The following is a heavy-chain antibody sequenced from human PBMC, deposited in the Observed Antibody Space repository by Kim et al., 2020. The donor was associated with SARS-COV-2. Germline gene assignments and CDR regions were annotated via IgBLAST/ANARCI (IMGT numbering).Heavy chain of an antibody. CDR2: IYTSGST. J-gene: IGHJ4*02. V-gene: IGHV4-61*02. CDR1: GGSISSGSYY. D-gene: IGHD6-13*01. Sequence: SETLSLTCTVSGGSISSGSYYWSWIRQPAGKGLEWIGRIYTSGSTNYNPSLKSRVTISVDTSKNQFSLKLSSVTAADTAVYYCARERGSSWYGLGFDYWGQGTLVTVSS. CDR3: ARERGSSWYGLGFDY.